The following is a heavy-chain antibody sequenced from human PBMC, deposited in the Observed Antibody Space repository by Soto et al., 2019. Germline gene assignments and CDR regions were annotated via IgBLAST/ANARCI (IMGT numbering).Heavy chain of an antibody. D-gene: IGHD3-22*01. V-gene: IGHV4-59*12. CDR2: IYYSGST. J-gene: IGHJ3*02. CDR1: GGSISSYY. Sequence: SETLSLTCTVSGGSISSYYWSWIRQPPGKGLEWIGYIYYSGSTNYNPSLKSRVTISVDTSKNQFSLKLSSVTAADTAVYYCARDDSSGPASAFDIWGQGTMVTVSS. CDR3: ARDDSSGPASAFDI.